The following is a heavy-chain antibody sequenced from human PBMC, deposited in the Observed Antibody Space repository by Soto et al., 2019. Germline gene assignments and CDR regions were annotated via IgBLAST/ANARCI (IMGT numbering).Heavy chain of an antibody. D-gene: IGHD6-13*01. CDR2: IYYSGST. CDR1: GGSISSSSYY. J-gene: IGHJ4*02. Sequence: QLQLQESGPGLVKPSETLSLTCTVSGGSISSSSYYWGWSRQPPGKGLEWIGSIYYSGSTYYNPSLKSRVTISVDTSKNQFSLKLSSVTAADTAVYYCASHIIWEEQRLVLFFDYWGQGTLVTVSS. CDR3: ASHIIWEEQRLVLFFDY. V-gene: IGHV4-39*01.